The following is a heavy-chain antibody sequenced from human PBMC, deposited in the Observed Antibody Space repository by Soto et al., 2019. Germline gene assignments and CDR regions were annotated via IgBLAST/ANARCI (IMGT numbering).Heavy chain of an antibody. J-gene: IGHJ3*02. Sequence: GESLKISCRGSGYSFSTYWIAWVRQMPGKGLEWMGIIYPGDSDTRCSPSFQGQVTISADKSISTAYLQWISLRASDTALYYCARPWGVGATDAFENWGLGTMVAVSS. CDR2: IYPGDSDT. D-gene: IGHD3-16*01. CDR3: ARPWGVGATDAFEN. V-gene: IGHV5-51*01. CDR1: GYSFSTYW.